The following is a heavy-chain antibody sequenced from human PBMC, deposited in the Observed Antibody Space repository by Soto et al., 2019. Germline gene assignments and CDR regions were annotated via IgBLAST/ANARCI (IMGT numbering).Heavy chain of an antibody. CDR2: LYYSGNT. J-gene: IGHJ4*02. CDR3: ARVGGVAARTFDY. CDR1: GGSISPFY. V-gene: IGHV4-59*01. D-gene: IGHD2-15*01. Sequence: SGTLSLTCTVSGGSISPFYWSWVRQPPGKGLEWIGYLYYSGNTNYNPSLKSRVTISVDASKNQVSLRLTSVTAADTAVYYCARVGGVAARTFDYWGQGTVATVSS.